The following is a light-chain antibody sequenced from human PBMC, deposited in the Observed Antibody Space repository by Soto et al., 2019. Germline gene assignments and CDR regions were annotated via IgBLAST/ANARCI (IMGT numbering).Light chain of an antibody. J-gene: IGKJ1*01. Sequence: DIQMTPSPSSLSASVGDRVTITCRASQRISSYLNWYQQKPGTAPNLLIYAASGLQSGVPSRFSGSGEQTDFTLSISSLQPEDFATYHCYQSYTPPRTFGQGTKVEIK. V-gene: IGKV1-39*01. CDR1: QRISSY. CDR3: YQSYTPPRT. CDR2: AAS.